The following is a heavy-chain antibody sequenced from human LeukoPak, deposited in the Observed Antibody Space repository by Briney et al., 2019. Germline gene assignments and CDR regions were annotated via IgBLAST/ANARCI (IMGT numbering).Heavy chain of an antibody. CDR1: EFTFSSCW. D-gene: IGHD2-2*01. CDR3: AKGCSATSCPL. Sequence: GGSLRLSCVDSEFTFSSCWMSWVRQAPGKGLEWVANIKQDGSEKYYVDSVKGRFIISRDNAKKSVYLQMNSLRAEDTAVYYCAKGCSATSCPLWGQGTLVTVSS. CDR2: IKQDGSEK. V-gene: IGHV3-7*03. J-gene: IGHJ4*02.